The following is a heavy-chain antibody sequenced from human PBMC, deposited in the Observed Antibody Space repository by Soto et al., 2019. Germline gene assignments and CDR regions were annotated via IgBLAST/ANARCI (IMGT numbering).Heavy chain of an antibody. CDR3: ARGPPDYYDSSGYYLG. CDR1: GGTFISYA. D-gene: IGHD3-22*01. Sequence: SGKVSCKASGGTFISYAISLLLQAPVQGLEWMGGIIPIFGTANYAQKFQGRVTITADKSTSTAYMELSSLRSEDTAVYYCARGPPDYYDSSGYYLGWGQGTLVTVSS. J-gene: IGHJ4*02. V-gene: IGHV1-69*06. CDR2: IIPIFGTA.